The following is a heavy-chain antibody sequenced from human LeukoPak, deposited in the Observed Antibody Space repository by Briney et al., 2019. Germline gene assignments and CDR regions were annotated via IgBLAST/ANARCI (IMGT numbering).Heavy chain of an antibody. CDR3: ARVPSFSTPTYYYMDV. V-gene: IGHV3-21*01. Sequence: GGSQRLSCAASGFTFSSYSMNWVRQAPGKGLEWVSSISSSSSYIYYADSVKGRFTISRDNAKNSLYLQMNSLRAEDTAVYYCARVPSFSTPTYYYMDVWGKGTTVTVSS. CDR2: ISSSSSYI. D-gene: IGHD3-3*01. CDR1: GFTFSSYS. J-gene: IGHJ6*03.